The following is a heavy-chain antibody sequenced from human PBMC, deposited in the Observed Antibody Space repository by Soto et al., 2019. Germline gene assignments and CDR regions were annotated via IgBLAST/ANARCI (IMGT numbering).Heavy chain of an antibody. Sequence: PGGSLRLSCAASGFTFSRSAMSWVRQAPGKGLEWISSISGSAGSTYYADSLKGRFTISRDNSKNTLYLQMNSLRAEDTAVYYCAKEGWITLAGTDYYYYMDVWGKGTTVTVSS. D-gene: IGHD6-19*01. V-gene: IGHV3-23*01. J-gene: IGHJ6*03. CDR3: AKEGWITLAGTDYYYYMDV. CDR1: GFTFSRSA. CDR2: ISGSAGST.